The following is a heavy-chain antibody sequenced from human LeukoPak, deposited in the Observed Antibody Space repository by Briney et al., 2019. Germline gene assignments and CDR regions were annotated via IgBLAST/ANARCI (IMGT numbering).Heavy chain of an antibody. CDR3: GRRHRPTENTVTGSDYFDY. D-gene: IGHD4-11*01. V-gene: IGHV4-34*01. CDR1: GGSFSGYY. J-gene: IGHJ4*02. Sequence: SETLSLTCAAYGGSFSGYYWSWSRQPPGKGLEWIWEINHSGSTKYNPSLKSLVTISVDTSKNQFSLQLSSVPAADPAVYYCGRRHRPTENTVTGSDYFDYRRQRTLVTVCS. CDR2: INHSGST.